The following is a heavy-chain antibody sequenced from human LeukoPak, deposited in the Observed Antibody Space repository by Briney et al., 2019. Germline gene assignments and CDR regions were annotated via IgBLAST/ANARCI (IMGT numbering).Heavy chain of an antibody. CDR3: AADPRHSGSALDYYGMDV. D-gene: IGHD1-26*01. CDR2: IVVGSGNT. V-gene: IGHV1-58*02. Sequence: SVKVSCKASGFTFTSSAMQWVRQARGQRLEWIGWIVVGSGNTNYAQKFQERVTITRDMSTSTAYMELSSLRSEDTAVYYCAADPRHSGSALDYYGMDVWGQGTTVTVSS. J-gene: IGHJ6*02. CDR1: GFTFTSSA.